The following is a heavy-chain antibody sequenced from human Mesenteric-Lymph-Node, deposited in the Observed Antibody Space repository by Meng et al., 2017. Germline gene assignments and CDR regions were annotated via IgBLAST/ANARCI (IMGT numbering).Heavy chain of an antibody. CDR3: ARGSIAALRAYYYYGMDV. D-gene: IGHD6-6*01. Sequence: ASVKVSCKASGYTFTSYYMHWVRQAPGQGLEWMGIINPSGGSTSYAQKFQGRVTITADKSTSTAYMELSSLRSEDTAVYYCARGSIAALRAYYYYGMDVWGQGTTVTVSS. CDR1: GYTFTSYY. CDR2: INPSGGST. J-gene: IGHJ6*02. V-gene: IGHV1-46*01.